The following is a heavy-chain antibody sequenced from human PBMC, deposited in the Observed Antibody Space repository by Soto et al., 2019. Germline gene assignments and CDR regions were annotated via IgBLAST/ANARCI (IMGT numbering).Heavy chain of an antibody. D-gene: IGHD2-15*01. CDR2: IKQDGSEK. Sequence: EVQLVESGGGLVQPGGSLRLSCAASGFTFSSHWMSWVRQAPGKGLEWVANIKQDGSEKYYVDSVKGRFTVSRDNAKNSLYLQMNSLRAEDTAVYYCAADGGVEVVAAKGFGYWGQGTLVTVSS. J-gene: IGHJ4*02. CDR1: GFTFSSHW. V-gene: IGHV3-7*01. CDR3: AADGGVEVVAAKGFGY.